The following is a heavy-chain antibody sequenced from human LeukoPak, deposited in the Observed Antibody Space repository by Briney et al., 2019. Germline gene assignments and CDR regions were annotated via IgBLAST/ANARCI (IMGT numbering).Heavy chain of an antibody. CDR2: ISAYNGNT. V-gene: IGHV1-18*01. J-gene: IGHJ6*02. D-gene: IGHD6-13*01. CDR1: GYTFTGYG. Sequence: ASVKVSCKASGYTFTGYGISWVRQAPGQGLEWMGWISAYNGNTNYAQKLQGRVTMTTDTSTSTAYMELRSLRSDDTAVYYCARDDSSSWLYYYYYGMDVWGQGTTVTVSS. CDR3: ARDDSSSWLYYYYYGMDV.